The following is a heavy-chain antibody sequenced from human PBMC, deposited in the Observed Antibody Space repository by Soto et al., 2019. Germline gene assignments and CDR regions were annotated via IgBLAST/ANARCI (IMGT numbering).Heavy chain of an antibody. CDR1: GYTFTIYG. CDR2: IRSYNNST. V-gene: IGHV1-18*01. J-gene: IGHJ4*02. Sequence: ASVKVSCKASGYTFTIYGVNWVRQAPGQGLEWMGWIRSYNNSTNYAQKLQGRVTMTTDTSTNTAYMELRSLRSDDTAVYYCARPGNGDDYWGQGTLVTVSS. CDR3: ARPGNGDDY. D-gene: IGHD2-8*01.